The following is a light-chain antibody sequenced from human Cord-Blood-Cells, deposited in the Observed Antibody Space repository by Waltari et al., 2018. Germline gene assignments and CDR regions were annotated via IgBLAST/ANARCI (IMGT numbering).Light chain of an antibody. J-gene: IGKJ2*01. Sequence: EIVMTQSPATLSVSQGERATLSCRASQSVSSNLAWYQQKPGQAPRLLIYGASTRATGIPARFSGSGSGTEFTLTISSLQSEDFAVYYCQQYNNWPQGPRTFGQGTKLEIK. CDR3: QQYNNWPQGPRT. CDR2: GAS. CDR1: QSVSSN. V-gene: IGKV3-15*01.